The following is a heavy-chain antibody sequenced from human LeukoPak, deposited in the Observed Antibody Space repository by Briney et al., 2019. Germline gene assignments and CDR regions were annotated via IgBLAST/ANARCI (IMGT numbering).Heavy chain of an antibody. J-gene: IGHJ4*02. CDR3: ARNWGSLDY. CDR1: GFTFSSYW. V-gene: IGHV3-7*04. D-gene: IGHD7-27*01. Sequence: GWSLRLSCAASGFTFSSYWINWVRQAPGKGLEWVANIKQDGSEKYYVDSVKGRFTISRDNAKNSLYLQMDSLRAEDTAVYYCARNWGSLDYWGQGTLVTVSS. CDR2: IKQDGSEK.